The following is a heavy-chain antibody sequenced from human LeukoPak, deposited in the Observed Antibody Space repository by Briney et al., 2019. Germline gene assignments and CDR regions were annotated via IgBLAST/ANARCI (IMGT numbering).Heavy chain of an antibody. D-gene: IGHD1-26*01. Sequence: PGESLKISCRGSGYTFTNHWIGWVRQMPGKGLEWMGIIYPGDSDTKYSPSFQGQVTISADKSISTAYLQWSSLKASDTAMYYCARHLSGGSGSYYFDYWGQGTLVTVSA. V-gene: IGHV5-51*01. CDR3: ARHLSGGSGSYYFDY. J-gene: IGHJ4*02. CDR1: GYTFTNHW. CDR2: IYPGDSDT.